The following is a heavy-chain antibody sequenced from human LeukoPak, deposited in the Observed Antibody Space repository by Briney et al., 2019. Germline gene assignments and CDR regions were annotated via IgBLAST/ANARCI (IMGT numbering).Heavy chain of an antibody. J-gene: IGHJ4*02. CDR2: IYYSGST. D-gene: IGHD3-22*01. CDR1: GGSISSYY. V-gene: IGHV4-59*08. Sequence: SESLSLTCTVSGGSISSYYWSWIRQPPGKGLEWIGYIYYSGSTNYNPSLKSRVTISVGTSKNQFSLKLSSVTAADTAVYYCARLGDYDSSGPRGGFDYWGQGTLVTVSS. CDR3: ARLGDYDSSGPRGGFDY.